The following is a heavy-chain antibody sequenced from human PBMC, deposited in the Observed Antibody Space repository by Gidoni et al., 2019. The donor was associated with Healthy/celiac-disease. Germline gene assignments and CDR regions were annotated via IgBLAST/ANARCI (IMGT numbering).Heavy chain of an antibody. CDR3: ARDNRFLGYCSSTSCLWYAFDI. CDR1: GFTFSSYG. J-gene: IGHJ3*02. D-gene: IGHD2-2*01. CDR2: IWYDGSNK. V-gene: IGHV3-33*01. Sequence: QVQLVESGGGVVQPGRSLRLSCAASGFTFSSYGMHWVRQAPGKGLEWVAVIWYDGSNKYYADSVKGRFTISRDNSKNTLYLQMNSLRAEDTAVYYCARDNRFLGYCSSTSCLWYAFDIWGQGTMVTVSS.